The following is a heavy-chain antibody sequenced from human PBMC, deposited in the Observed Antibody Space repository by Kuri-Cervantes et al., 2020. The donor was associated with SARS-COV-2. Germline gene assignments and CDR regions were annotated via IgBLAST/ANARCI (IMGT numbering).Heavy chain of an antibody. Sequence: SETLSLTCAVYGGSFSGYYWSWIRQPPGKGLEWIGEINHSGSTNYSPSLKSRVTISVDTSKNQFSLKLSSVTAADTAVYYCARDRYSSSLFYYYYMDVWGKGTTVTVSS. CDR2: INHSGST. J-gene: IGHJ6*03. CDR3: ARDRYSSSLFYYYYMDV. D-gene: IGHD6-6*01. V-gene: IGHV4-34*01. CDR1: GGSFSGYY.